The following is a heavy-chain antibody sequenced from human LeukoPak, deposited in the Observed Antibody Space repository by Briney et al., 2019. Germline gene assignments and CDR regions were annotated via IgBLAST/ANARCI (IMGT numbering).Heavy chain of an antibody. Sequence: GASVKVSCKASGYTFTSYYMHWVRQAPGQGLEWMGIINPSGGSTSYAQKFRGRVTMTRDTSTSTVYMELSSLRSEDTAVYYCARDRLAGDIVIIPAAVFDYWGQGTLVTVSS. J-gene: IGHJ4*02. CDR2: INPSGGST. V-gene: IGHV1-46*01. CDR1: GYTFTSYY. CDR3: ARDRLAGDIVIIPAAVFDY. D-gene: IGHD2-2*01.